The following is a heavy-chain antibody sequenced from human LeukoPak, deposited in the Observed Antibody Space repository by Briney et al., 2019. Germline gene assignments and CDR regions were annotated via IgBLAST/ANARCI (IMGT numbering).Heavy chain of an antibody. Sequence: GGSLRLSCAASGFTFSSYGMHWVRQAPGKGLEWVTFIRYDGTNKYYADSVKGRFTISRDNSKSTLYLQMNSLRVEDTAVYYCARAWGSYRYFDYWGQGTLVTVSS. CDR2: IRYDGTNK. V-gene: IGHV3-30*02. D-gene: IGHD3-16*02. J-gene: IGHJ4*02. CDR1: GFTFSSYG. CDR3: ARAWGSYRYFDY.